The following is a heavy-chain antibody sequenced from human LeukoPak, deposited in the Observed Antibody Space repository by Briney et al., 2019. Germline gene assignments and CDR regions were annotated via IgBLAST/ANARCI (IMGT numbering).Heavy chain of an antibody. CDR2: IYPGDSDT. Sequence: GESLKISCKGSGYSFTSYWIGWVRQMPGKGLEWMGIIYPGDSDTRYSPSFQGQVTISADKSISTAYLQWSSLKASDTAMYYCASPVFTYYYDSGGFDAFDIWGQGTMVTVSS. J-gene: IGHJ3*02. CDR1: GYSFTSYW. D-gene: IGHD3-22*01. CDR3: ASPVFTYYYDSGGFDAFDI. V-gene: IGHV5-51*01.